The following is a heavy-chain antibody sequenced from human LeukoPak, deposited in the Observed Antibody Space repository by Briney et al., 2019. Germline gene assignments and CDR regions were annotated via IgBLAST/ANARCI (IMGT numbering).Heavy chain of an antibody. V-gene: IGHV1-18*01. Sequence: PGESLKISCKGSGYRFTSYGISWVRQAPGQGLEWMGWISAYNGNTNYAQKLQGRVTMTTDTSTSTAYMELRSLRSDDTAVYYCARSSSVTIPGYYFDYWGQGTLVTVSS. CDR3: ARSSSVTIPGYYFDY. CDR2: ISAYNGNT. J-gene: IGHJ4*02. D-gene: IGHD2-21*01. CDR1: GYRFTSYG.